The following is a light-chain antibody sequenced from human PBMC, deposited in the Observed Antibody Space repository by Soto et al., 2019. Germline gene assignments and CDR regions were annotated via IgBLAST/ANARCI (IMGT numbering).Light chain of an antibody. J-gene: IGKJ1*01. CDR1: QSISSW. Sequence: DIQMTQSPSTLSASVGDRVTITCRASQSISSWLAWYQQKPGKVTKLMIYDASSLLSGVPSRLSGSGSGTEFTLTISSLQLDDFATYYCQQYNSYPWTFGQGTKVEIK. CDR3: QQYNSYPWT. CDR2: DAS. V-gene: IGKV1-5*01.